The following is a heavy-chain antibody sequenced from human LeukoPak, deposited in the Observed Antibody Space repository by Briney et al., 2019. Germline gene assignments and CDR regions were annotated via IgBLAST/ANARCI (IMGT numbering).Heavy chain of an antibody. CDR2: IKQDGSEK. Sequence: GGSLRLSCATSGFTFSSNWMSWVRQAPGKGLEWVANIKQDGSEKNYVDSVKGRFTISRDNAKNSLFLQMNSLRADDTAVYYCARDYGPGDYWGQGTLVTVSS. D-gene: IGHD4-17*01. J-gene: IGHJ4*02. V-gene: IGHV3-7*01. CDR1: GFTFSSNW. CDR3: ARDYGPGDY.